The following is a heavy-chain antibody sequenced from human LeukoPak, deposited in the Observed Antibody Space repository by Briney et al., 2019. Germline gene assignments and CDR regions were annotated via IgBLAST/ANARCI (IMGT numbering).Heavy chain of an antibody. CDR3: ARENGCSGRSCYEGVHLPRNWFDP. CDR2: IIPIFGTA. D-gene: IGHD2-15*01. J-gene: IGHJ5*02. CDR1: GGTFSIYA. Sequence: SVKVSCKASGGTFSIYAISWGRQAPGQGLELMGGIIPIFGTANYAQKFRGRVTIPPAQYTSTAYMELSSLRSEDTAVYYCARENGCSGRSCYEGVHLPRNWFDPWRQSPLVPLSS. V-gene: IGHV1-69*01.